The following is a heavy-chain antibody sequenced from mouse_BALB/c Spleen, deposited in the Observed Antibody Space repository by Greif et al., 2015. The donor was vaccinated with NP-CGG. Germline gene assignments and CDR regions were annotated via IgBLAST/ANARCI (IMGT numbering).Heavy chain of an antibody. CDR3: ARNYGSDYYAMDY. V-gene: IGHV1S137*01. CDR2: ISTYYGDA. CDR1: GYTFTDYA. D-gene: IGHD1-1*01. Sequence: VQLQQSGAELVRPGVSVKISCKGSGYTFTDYAMHWVKQSHAKSLEWIGVISTYYGDASYNQKFKGKATMTVDKSSSTAYMELARLTSEDSAIYYCARNYGSDYYAMDYWGQGTSVTVSS. J-gene: IGHJ4*01.